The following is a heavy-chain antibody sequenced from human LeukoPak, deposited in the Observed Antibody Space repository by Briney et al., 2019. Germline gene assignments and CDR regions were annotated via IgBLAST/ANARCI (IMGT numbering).Heavy chain of an antibody. CDR1: GFTFDDYA. CDR2: ISWNSGSI. Sequence: PGRSLRVSCAASGFTFDDYAMHWVRQARGKGLEWVSGISWNSGSIGYADSVKGRFTISRDNAKNSLYLQMNSLRAEDTALYYCAKVHMIVVVNDAFDIWGQGTVVTVSS. D-gene: IGHD3-22*01. CDR3: AKVHMIVVVNDAFDI. J-gene: IGHJ3*02. V-gene: IGHV3-9*01.